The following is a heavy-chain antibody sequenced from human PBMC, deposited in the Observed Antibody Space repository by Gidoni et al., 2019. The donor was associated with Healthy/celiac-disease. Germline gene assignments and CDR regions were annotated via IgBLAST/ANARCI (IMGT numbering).Heavy chain of an antibody. J-gene: IGHJ3*02. V-gene: IGHV5-51*01. CDR2: IYPGYSDT. Sequence: EVQLVQSGAEVKKHAESLQISCKCSGYSFTSYWNGWVRQMPGKGLEWMGIIYPGYSDTRYSPSFQGQVTISADKSISTAYLQWSSLKASDTAMYYCASGSNDGGNSRNDAFDIWGHGTMVTVSS. CDR3: ASGSNDGGNSRNDAFDI. D-gene: IGHD2-21*02. CDR1: GYSFTSYW.